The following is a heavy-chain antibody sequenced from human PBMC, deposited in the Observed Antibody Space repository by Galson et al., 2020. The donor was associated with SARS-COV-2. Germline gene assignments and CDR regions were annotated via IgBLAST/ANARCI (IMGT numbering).Heavy chain of an antibody. D-gene: IGHD1-26*01. Sequence: LPLTCAASGFTFISYAMHWARQAPGKGLEWVAVISYDGINKYYADSVNGRFTISRDNSNNTLYLQMNRLRAEDTAVYYCARPYSGSYTGSVDYWGQGTLVTVSS. CDR2: ISYDGINK. CDR1: GFTFISYA. CDR3: ARPYSGSYTGSVDY. J-gene: IGHJ4*02. V-gene: IGHV3-30*04.